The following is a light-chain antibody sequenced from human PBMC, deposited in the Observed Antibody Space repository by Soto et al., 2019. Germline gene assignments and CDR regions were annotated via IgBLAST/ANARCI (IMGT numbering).Light chain of an antibody. CDR1: QSNSNKY. V-gene: IGKV3-20*01. Sequence: LSPGTLCVSQGERVNLAGRGSQSNSNKYVAWYRQKPGQAPMLLIYRTSSRTTGLPDRFSCSGSGTGFTFTFTRLASQLNRLYYFWGYGVTPSMTFGKGPDWRL. CDR2: RTS. CDR3: WGYGVTPSMT. J-gene: IGKJ5*01.